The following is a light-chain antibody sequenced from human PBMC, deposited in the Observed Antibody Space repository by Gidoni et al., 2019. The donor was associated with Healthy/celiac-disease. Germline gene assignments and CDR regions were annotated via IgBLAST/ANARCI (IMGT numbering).Light chain of an antibody. CDR1: QSVSSY. CDR2: DAS. V-gene: IGKV3-11*01. Sequence: EIVLTQSPATLPLSPGKRATLSCRASQSVSSYLAWYQQKPGQAPRLLIYDASNRATGIPARFSGSGSGTDFTLTISSLEPEDFAVYYCQQRSNWPSYTFGQGTKLEIK. CDR3: QQRSNWPSYT. J-gene: IGKJ2*01.